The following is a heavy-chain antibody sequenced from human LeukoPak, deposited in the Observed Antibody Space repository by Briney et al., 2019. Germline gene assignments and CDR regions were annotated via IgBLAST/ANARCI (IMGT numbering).Heavy chain of an antibody. CDR3: AKARDYYDSSGYYGY. Sequence: GGSLRLSCAASGFTFSDYYMSWIRQAPGKGLEWVSYISSSGRTIYYADSVKGRFTISRDKDKNSLYLQMNSLRAEDTAVYYCAKARDYYDSSGYYGYWGQGTLVTVSS. D-gene: IGHD3-22*01. J-gene: IGHJ4*02. CDR2: ISSSGRTI. V-gene: IGHV3-11*01. CDR1: GFTFSDYY.